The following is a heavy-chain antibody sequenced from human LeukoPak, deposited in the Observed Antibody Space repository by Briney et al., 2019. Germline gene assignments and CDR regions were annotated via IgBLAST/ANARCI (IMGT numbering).Heavy chain of an antibody. D-gene: IGHD2-15*01. CDR3: ARTGGGRRFKNWFDP. CDR1: GYTFTSYG. CDR2: FSAYNGNT. J-gene: IGHJ5*02. Sequence: ASVKVSCKASGYTFTSYGISWVRQAPGQGLEWMGWFSAYNGNTNYAQKLQGRVTMTTDTSTRTAYMALRSLRSDDTAVYYCARTGGGRRFKNWFDPWGQGTLVTVSS. V-gene: IGHV1-18*01.